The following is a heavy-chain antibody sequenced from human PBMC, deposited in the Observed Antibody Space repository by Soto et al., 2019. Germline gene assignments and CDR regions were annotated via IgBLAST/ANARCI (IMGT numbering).Heavy chain of an antibody. D-gene: IGHD6-19*01. CDR1: GGTNSKAR. Sequence: GSPRSSWETAGGTNSKARMPSEHQGQGKGLEGIGRIKSKADGGTIDYAAPVKGRFSISRDDSENSLYLQMNSLKTEDTAVYSCTAAYSYSCAPYFDHWGQGALVTVSS. J-gene: IGHJ4*02. CDR2: IKSKADGGTI. V-gene: IGHV3-15*01. CDR3: TAAYSYSCAPYFDH.